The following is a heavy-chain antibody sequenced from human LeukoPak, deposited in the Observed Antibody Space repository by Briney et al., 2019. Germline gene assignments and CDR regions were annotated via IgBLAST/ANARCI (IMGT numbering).Heavy chain of an antibody. D-gene: IGHD3-22*01. J-gene: IGHJ4*02. CDR1: GDSISSGGYY. CDR3: ARTNSLDSSGYCFDY. Sequence: PSETLSLTCTVSGDSISSGGYYWSWIRQHPGKGLEWIGYIYYSGSTYYNPSLKSRVTISVDTSKSQFSQKLSSATAADTAVYYCARTNSLDSSGYCFDYWGQGTLVTVSS. V-gene: IGHV4-31*03. CDR2: IYYSGST.